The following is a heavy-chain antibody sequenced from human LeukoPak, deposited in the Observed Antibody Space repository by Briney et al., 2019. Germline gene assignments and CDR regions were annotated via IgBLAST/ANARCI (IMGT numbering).Heavy chain of an antibody. CDR3: AREAYGGNSSCTFDY. V-gene: IGHV1-46*01. CDR2: INPSGGST. Sequence: ASVKVSCKASGYTFTCYYMHWVRQAPGQGLEWMGIINPSGGSTSYAQKFQGRVTMTRDTSTSTVYMELSSLRSEDTAVYYCAREAYGGNSSCTFDYWGQGTLVTVSS. J-gene: IGHJ4*02. D-gene: IGHD4-23*01. CDR1: GYTFTCYY.